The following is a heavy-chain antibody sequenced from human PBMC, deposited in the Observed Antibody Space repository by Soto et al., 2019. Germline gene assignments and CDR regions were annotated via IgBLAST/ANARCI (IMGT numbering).Heavy chain of an antibody. J-gene: IGHJ4*02. D-gene: IGHD2-2*01. Sequence: EVQLVESGGGLVKPGGSLRLSCAASGFTFNTYTLAWVRQAPGRGLEWVSSVSSSSIYIHYGDSVKGRFTISRDNAQNSVYLQMDSLRADDTAVYYCARETYCSSTSCYLDYWGRGTPVTVSS. V-gene: IGHV3-21*02. CDR2: VSSSSIYI. CDR1: GFTFNTYT. CDR3: ARETYCSSTSCYLDY.